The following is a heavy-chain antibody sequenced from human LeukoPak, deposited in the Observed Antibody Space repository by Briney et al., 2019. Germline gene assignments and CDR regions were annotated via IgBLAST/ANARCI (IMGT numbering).Heavy chain of an antibody. J-gene: IGHJ4*02. Sequence: HPGGSLRLSCAASGFTFSSYAMHWVRQAPGKGLEWVAVISYDGSNKYYADSVKGRFTISRDNSKNTLYLQVNSLRVGDTAVYYCAKDGHASGSYSDYWGQGTLVTVSS. CDR1: GFTFSSYA. V-gene: IGHV3-30-3*01. CDR2: ISYDGSNK. D-gene: IGHD3-10*01. CDR3: AKDGHASGSYSDY.